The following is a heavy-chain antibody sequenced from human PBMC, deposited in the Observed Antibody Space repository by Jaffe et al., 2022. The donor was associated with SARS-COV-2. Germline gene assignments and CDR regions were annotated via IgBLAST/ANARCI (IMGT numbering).Heavy chain of an antibody. V-gene: IGHV4-39*01. D-gene: IGHD6-19*01. CDR3: ARHVNQQWLGGSGANWFDP. CDR1: GGSISSSSYY. Sequence: QLQLQESGPGLVKPSETLSLTCTVSGGSISSSSYYWGWIRQPPGKGLEWIGSIYYSGSTYYNPSLKSRVTISVDTSKNQFSLKLSSVTAADTAVYYCARHVNQQWLGGSGANWFDPWGQGTLVTVSS. CDR2: IYYSGST. J-gene: IGHJ5*02.